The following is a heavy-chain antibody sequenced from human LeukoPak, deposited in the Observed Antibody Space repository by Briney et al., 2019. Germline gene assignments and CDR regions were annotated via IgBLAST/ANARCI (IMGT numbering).Heavy chain of an antibody. J-gene: IGHJ4*02. Sequence: SGRSLRLSCAASGFIFSSYGMHRVRQAPGKGLEWVAIILPDGNNKFYADSVKGRFTISRDNSKNTLYLQMNSLRAEDTAVYYCASRDGSSEFDYWGQGTLVTVSS. CDR2: ILPDGNNK. CDR3: ASRDGSSEFDY. CDR1: GFIFSSYG. D-gene: IGHD6-6*01. V-gene: IGHV3-33*01.